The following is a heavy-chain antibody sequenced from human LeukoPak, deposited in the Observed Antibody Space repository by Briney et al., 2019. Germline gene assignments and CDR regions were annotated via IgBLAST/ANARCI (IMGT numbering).Heavy chain of an antibody. D-gene: IGHD3-22*01. CDR2: IYDSGTS. CDR3: AREGDYDSSGYYYRWFDP. Sequence: SETLSLTCTVSGGSISSSNHYWGWIRQPPGKGLEWIGNIYDSGTSYYSPSLKSRVTISVDTSKNQFSLKLSSVTAADTAVYYCAREGDYDSSGYYYRWFDPWGQGTLVTVSS. V-gene: IGHV4-39*07. J-gene: IGHJ5*02. CDR1: GGSISSSNHY.